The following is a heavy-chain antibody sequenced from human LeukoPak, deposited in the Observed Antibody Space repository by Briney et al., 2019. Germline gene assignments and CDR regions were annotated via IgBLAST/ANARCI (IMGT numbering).Heavy chain of an antibody. J-gene: IGHJ1*01. CDR1: GGSFSGYY. CDR3: ARASGSYYSAEYFQH. V-gene: IGHV4-34*01. CDR2: INHSGST. Sequence: SETLSLTCAVYGGSFSGYYWSWIRQPPEKGLEWIGEINHSGSTNYNPSLKSRVTISVDTSKNQFSLKLSSVTAADTAVYYCARASGSYYSAEYFQHWGQGTLVTVSS. D-gene: IGHD1-26*01.